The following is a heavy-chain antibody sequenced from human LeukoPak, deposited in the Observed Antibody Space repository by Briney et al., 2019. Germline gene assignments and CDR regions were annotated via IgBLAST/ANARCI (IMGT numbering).Heavy chain of an antibody. D-gene: IGHD1-26*01. CDR3: ARSGSHYGREIDF. V-gene: IGHV1-18*01. CDR2: ISIYNIQT. Sequence: GASVKVSCKASGYTFTSYGVSWVWQAPAPGIELMGWISIYNIQTKYAQKLQGRVTNPTDTSTSTAYMELRSLRSDDTAVYYCARSGSHYGREIDFCGQGTLVTVSP. CDR1: GYTFTSYG. J-gene: IGHJ4*02.